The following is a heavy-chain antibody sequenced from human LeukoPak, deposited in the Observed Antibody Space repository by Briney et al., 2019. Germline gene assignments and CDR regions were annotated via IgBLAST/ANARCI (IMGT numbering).Heavy chain of an antibody. J-gene: IGHJ5*02. CDR2: IYYSGST. CDR3: ARGVRGEYNWFDP. V-gene: IGHV4-59*01. Sequence: SETLSLTCAVSGGSISSYYWSWIRQPPGKGLEWIGYIYYSGSTNYNPSLKSRVTISVDTSKNQFSLKLSSVTAADTAVYYCARGVRGEYNWFDPWGQGTLVTVSS. CDR1: GGSISSYY. D-gene: IGHD3-10*01.